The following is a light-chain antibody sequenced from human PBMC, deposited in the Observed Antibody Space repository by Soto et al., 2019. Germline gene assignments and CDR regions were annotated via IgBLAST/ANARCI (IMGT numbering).Light chain of an antibody. Sequence: VLTQPASVSGSPGQSTTISCTGTSSDVGGYNYVSWYQQHPGKAPKLMIYDVSNRPSGVSNRFSGSKSGNTASLTISGLQAEDEADYYCSSYRISSTYVFGSGTKVTVL. CDR2: DVS. J-gene: IGLJ1*01. V-gene: IGLV2-14*01. CDR1: SSDVGGYNY. CDR3: SSYRISSTYV.